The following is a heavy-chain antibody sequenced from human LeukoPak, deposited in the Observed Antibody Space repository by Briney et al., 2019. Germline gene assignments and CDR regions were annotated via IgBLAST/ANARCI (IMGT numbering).Heavy chain of an antibody. CDR3: IRGGIQVSGIDAFDI. CDR1: GFTFSRYD. V-gene: IGHV3-13*01. D-gene: IGHD5/OR15-5a*01. J-gene: IGHJ3*02. Sequence: GGSLRLSCAASGFTFSRYDMHWVRQAPGRGLEWVSAIGIAGDTYYPDPVKGRFTISREKAKNSMYLQMNSLKDGDTAVYYCIRGGIQVSGIDAFDIWGQGTMVTVSS. CDR2: IGIAGDT.